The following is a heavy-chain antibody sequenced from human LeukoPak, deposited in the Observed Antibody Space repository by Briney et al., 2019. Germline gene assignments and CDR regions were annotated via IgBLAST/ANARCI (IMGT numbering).Heavy chain of an antibody. J-gene: IGHJ4*02. V-gene: IGHV3-21*04. D-gene: IGHD6-19*01. Sequence: PGGSPRLSCAASGFTFSSYSMNWVRQAPGKGLEWVSSISSSSSYIYYADSVKGRFTISRDNSKNTLYLQMNSLRAEDTAVYYCAKDLEPSSGWHYFDYWGQGTLVTVSS. CDR3: AKDLEPSSGWHYFDY. CDR2: ISSSSSYI. CDR1: GFTFSSYS.